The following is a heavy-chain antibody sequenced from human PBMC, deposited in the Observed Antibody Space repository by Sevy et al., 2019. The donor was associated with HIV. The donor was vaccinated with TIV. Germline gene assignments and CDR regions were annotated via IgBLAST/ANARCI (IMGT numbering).Heavy chain of an antibody. CDR2: ISGSGGST. CDR1: GFTFSSYA. CDR3: AKDLHRNLVNYFDF. Sequence: GGSLRLSCAASGFTFSSYAVSWVRQAPGKGLEWVSAISGSGGSTYYADSVKGRFTISRDNSKNTLFLQMNSLRAEDTAVYYCAKDLHRNLVNYFDFWGQGTLVTVSS. V-gene: IGHV3-23*01. J-gene: IGHJ4*02. D-gene: IGHD6-6*01.